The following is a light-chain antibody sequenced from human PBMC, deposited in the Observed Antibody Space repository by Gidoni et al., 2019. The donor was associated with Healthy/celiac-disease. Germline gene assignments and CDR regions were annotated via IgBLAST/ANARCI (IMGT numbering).Light chain of an antibody. J-gene: IGLJ3*02. CDR3: SSYTSSSGWV. CDR2: DVS. Sequence: QSALTQPASVSRSPGQSITISGTGTSSDVSGYNYVSWYQQHPGKAPKLMLYDVSNRPSGVSKRFSGSKSGNTASLTISGLQAEDEADYYCSSYTSSSGWVFGGGTKLTVL. V-gene: IGLV2-14*03. CDR1: SSDVSGYNY.